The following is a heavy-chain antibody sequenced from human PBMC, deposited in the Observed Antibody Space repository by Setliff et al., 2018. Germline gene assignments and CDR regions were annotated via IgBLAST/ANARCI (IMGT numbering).Heavy chain of an antibody. CDR2: ISAYNGNT. D-gene: IGHD6-13*01. CDR1: GYTFTSYG. CDR3: ARVGSSSWLHPDVYYYYGMYV. V-gene: IGHV1-18*01. J-gene: IGHJ6*02. Sequence: ASVKVSCKASGYTFTSYGISWVRQAPGQGLEWMGWISAYNGNTNYAQKPQGRVTMTTDTSTSTAYMELRSLRSDDTAVYYCARVGSSSWLHPDVYYYYGMYVWGQGTTVTVSS.